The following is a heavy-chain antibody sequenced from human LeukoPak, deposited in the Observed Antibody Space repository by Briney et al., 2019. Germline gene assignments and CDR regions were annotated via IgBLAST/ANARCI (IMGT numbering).Heavy chain of an antibody. CDR2: IYKSGST. CDR3: ARDDRVSGTFLRWFDP. J-gene: IGHJ5*02. CDR1: GGSITDYY. V-gene: IGHV4-4*07. D-gene: IGHD1-26*01. Sequence: SETLSLTCTVSGGSITDYYWSWIRQPAGKRLEWIGHIYKSGSTDYNPSLKSRVTMSIDTSKSQFSLNLSSVTAADTAVYYCARDDRVSGTFLRWFDPWGQETLVTVSS.